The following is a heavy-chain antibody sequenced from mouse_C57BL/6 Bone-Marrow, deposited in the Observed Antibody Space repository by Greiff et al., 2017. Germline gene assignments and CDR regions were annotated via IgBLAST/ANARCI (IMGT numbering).Heavy chain of an antibody. D-gene: IGHD2-4*01. J-gene: IGHJ3*01. V-gene: IGHV1-81*01. Sequence: QVQLQQSGAELARPGASVKLSCKASGYTFTSYGISWVKQRTGQGLEWIGEIYPRSGNTYYNEKFKGKATLTADKSSSTAYMELRSLTSEDSAVXFCARVYYDYYGALFAYWGQGTLVTVSA. CDR2: IYPRSGNT. CDR3: ARVYYDYYGALFAY. CDR1: GYTFTSYG.